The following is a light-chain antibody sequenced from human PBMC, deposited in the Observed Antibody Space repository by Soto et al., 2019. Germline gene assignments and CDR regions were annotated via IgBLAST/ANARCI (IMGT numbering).Light chain of an antibody. Sequence: QLVLTQSPSASASLGASVKLTCTLSSGHSSYAIAWHQRQPGKGPRYLMKLTSDGSHIKGDGIPDRFSGSSSGAERYLTISSLQSEDEADYYCQTWGTGMVFGGGTKVTVL. CDR2: LTSDGSH. J-gene: IGLJ2*01. CDR3: QTWGTGMV. CDR1: SGHSSYA. V-gene: IGLV4-69*01.